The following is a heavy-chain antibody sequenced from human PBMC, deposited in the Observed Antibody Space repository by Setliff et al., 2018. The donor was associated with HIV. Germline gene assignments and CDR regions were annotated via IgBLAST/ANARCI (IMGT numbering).Heavy chain of an antibody. CDR3: ARDSEHPTGYFDS. D-gene: IGHD1-1*01. CDR2: IYSGGSS. CDR1: DDSITTHY. J-gene: IGHJ4*02. V-gene: IGHV4-59*11. Sequence: PSETLSLTCTVSDDSITTHYWSWIRQPPGKGLEWIGYIYSGGSSNYNPSLKSRSSVSMDMSRKRFSLKLTSVTAADTAIYYCARDSEHPTGYFDSWGRGILVTVSS.